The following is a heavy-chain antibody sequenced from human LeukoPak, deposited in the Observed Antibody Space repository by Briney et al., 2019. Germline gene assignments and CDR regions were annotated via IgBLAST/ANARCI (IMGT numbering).Heavy chain of an antibody. J-gene: IGHJ4*02. CDR3: ARTVAYCSATSCYGY. D-gene: IGHD2-2*01. CDR2: VYYDGST. Sequence: SETLSLTCAVSGYSISSGYYWGWIRQPPGKGLDWIGSVYYDGSTYHNPSLKSPVTISVDMSKNQFFVKLSSVTAADTAVYYCARTVAYCSATSCYGYWGQGTLVTVSS. CDR1: GYSISSGYY. V-gene: IGHV4-38-2*01.